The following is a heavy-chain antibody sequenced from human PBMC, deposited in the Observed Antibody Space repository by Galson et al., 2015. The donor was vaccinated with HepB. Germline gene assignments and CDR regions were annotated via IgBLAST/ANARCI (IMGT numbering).Heavy chain of an antibody. V-gene: IGHV3-23*01. Sequence: SLRLSCAASGFTFSSYAMSWVRRAPGKGLERVSAISVSGTYTYYADSVKGRFTISRDDSKNTLYLQMNSLRAEGTAIYYCAKRALGAATTSYYFDYWGQGTLVTVSS. D-gene: IGHD1-1*01. CDR2: ISVSGTYT. CDR3: AKRALGAATTSYYFDY. CDR1: GFTFSSYA. J-gene: IGHJ4*02.